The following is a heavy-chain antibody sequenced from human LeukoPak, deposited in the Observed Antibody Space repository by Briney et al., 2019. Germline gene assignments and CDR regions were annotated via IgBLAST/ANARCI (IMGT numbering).Heavy chain of an antibody. J-gene: IGHJ5*02. CDR3: ARVNGDYDWFDP. D-gene: IGHD4-17*01. Sequence: NASETLSLTCTVSGDSVSSGSFYWSWIGQPPGKGLEWIGYVYYSGSTNYNSSLKSRVTISVDTSKNQFSLKLSSVTAADTAVYYCARVNGDYDWFDPWGQGTLVTVSS. V-gene: IGHV4-61*01. CDR1: GDSVSSGSFY. CDR2: VYYSGST.